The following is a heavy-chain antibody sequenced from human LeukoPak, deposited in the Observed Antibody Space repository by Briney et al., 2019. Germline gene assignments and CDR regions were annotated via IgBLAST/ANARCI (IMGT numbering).Heavy chain of an antibody. Sequence: SETLSLTCTVSGGSISSYYWSWIRQPPRKGLEWIGYIYYSGSTNYNPSLKSRVTISVDTSKNQFSLKLSSVTAADTTVYYCAREKGGWFGELLYHYYMDVWGKGTTVTISS. V-gene: IGHV4-59*12. CDR1: GGSISSYY. J-gene: IGHJ6*03. CDR3: AREKGGWFGELLYHYYMDV. D-gene: IGHD3-10*01. CDR2: IYYSGST.